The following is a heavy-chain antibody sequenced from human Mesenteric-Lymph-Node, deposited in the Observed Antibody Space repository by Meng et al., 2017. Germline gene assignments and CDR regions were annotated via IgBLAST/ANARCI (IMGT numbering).Heavy chain of an antibody. D-gene: IGHD3-22*01. CDR1: GGTFSSYA. J-gene: IGHJ3*02. CDR3: ARDLYGVSDDSSDRYPDAFDI. CDR2: IIPIFGTA. V-gene: IGHV1-69*05. Sequence: SVKVSCKASGGTFSSYAISWVRQAPGQGLEWMGGIIPIFGTANYAQKFQGRVTITTDESTSTAYMELSSLRSEDTAVYYCARDLYGVSDDSSDRYPDAFDIWGQGTMVTVSS.